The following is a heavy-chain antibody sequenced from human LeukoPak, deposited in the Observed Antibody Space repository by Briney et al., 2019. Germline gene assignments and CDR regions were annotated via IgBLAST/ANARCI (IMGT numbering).Heavy chain of an antibody. CDR1: GFTFSNYA. V-gene: IGHV3-23*01. J-gene: IGHJ4*02. CDR2: ITGSADST. CDR3: AVDYDISTGYFSDLGY. Sequence: GGSLRLSCAASGFTFSNYAMSWVRQTPGKGLEWVSSITGSADSTFYADSVKGRFTNSRDNSKKTLCLQMNSLRAEDTALYYCAVDYDISTGYFSDLGYWGQGTLVTVSA. D-gene: IGHD3-9*01.